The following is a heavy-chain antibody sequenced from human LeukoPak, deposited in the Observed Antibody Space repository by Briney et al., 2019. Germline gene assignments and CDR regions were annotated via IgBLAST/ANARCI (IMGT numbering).Heavy chain of an antibody. CDR3: ARDNDFFDY. CDR2: MHSSGST. Sequence: SDTLTLTCSVSGCFINTYYWSCIRQPVVKGLEWIGRMHSSGSTHYTPSLKSRVTMSLDTSKNQFSLKLTSVTAAETAVYYRARDNDFFDYWGQGTLGTVS. J-gene: IGHJ4*02. V-gene: IGHV4-4*07. CDR1: GCFINTYY.